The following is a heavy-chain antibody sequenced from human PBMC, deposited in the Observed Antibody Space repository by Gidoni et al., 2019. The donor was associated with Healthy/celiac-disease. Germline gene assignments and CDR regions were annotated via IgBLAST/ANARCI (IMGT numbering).Heavy chain of an antibody. D-gene: IGHD2-2*02. Sequence: QVQLVQSGAEVKKPGSSVKVSCKASGGTFSSYAISWVRQAPGQGLEWMGGIIPIFGTANYAQKFQGRVTITADESTSTAYMELSSLRSEDTAVYYCASPAHCSSTSCYTYYFDYWGQGTLVTVSS. CDR1: GGTFSSYA. J-gene: IGHJ4*02. CDR3: ASPAHCSSTSCYTYYFDY. V-gene: IGHV1-69*01. CDR2: IIPIFGTA.